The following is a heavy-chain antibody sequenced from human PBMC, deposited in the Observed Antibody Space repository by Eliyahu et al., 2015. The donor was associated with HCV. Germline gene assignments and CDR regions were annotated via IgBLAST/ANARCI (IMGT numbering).Heavy chain of an antibody. J-gene: IGHJ6*02. CDR1: GFTFXSYE. D-gene: IGHD3-3*01. CDR3: ARDSRSGYYGYYYYYGMDV. CDR2: ISSSGSTI. V-gene: IGHV3-48*03. Sequence: EVQLVESGGGLVQPGGSLRLSCAASGFTFXSYEMNWVRQAPGKGLEWVSYISSSGSTIYYADSVKGRFTISRDNAKNSLYLQMNSLRAEDTAVYYCARDSRSGYYGYYYYYGMDVWGQGTTVTVSS.